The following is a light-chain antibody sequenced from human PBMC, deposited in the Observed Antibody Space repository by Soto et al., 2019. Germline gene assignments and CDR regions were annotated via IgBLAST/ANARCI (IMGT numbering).Light chain of an antibody. CDR2: EVS. CDR1: SSDIGGYNY. Sequence: QSALTQPASVSGSPGQSITISCTGTSSDIGGYNYVSWYQQHPGKAPKLMIYEVSNRPSGVYNRFSGSKSGNTASLTISGLQAEDEAYYYCSSSTSSSTGVFGGGTKLTVL. CDR3: SSSTSSSTGV. J-gene: IGLJ3*02. V-gene: IGLV2-14*01.